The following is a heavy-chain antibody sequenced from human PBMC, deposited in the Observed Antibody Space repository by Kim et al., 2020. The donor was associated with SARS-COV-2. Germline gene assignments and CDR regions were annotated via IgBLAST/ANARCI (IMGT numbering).Heavy chain of an antibody. D-gene: IGHD6-13*01. V-gene: IGHV4-30-2*01. Sequence: YYNPSLKSRVTISVDRSKNQFSLKLSSVTAADTAVYYCARDIAGTYYFDYWGQGTLVTVSS. J-gene: IGHJ4*02. CDR3: ARDIAGTYYFDY.